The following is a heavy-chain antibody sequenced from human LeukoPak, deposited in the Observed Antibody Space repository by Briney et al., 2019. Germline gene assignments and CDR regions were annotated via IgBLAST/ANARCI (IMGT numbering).Heavy chain of an antibody. CDR1: GFTFSSYE. Sequence: PGGSLRLSCAASGFTFSSYEMNWVRQAPGRGLEWVANIKVDGSEKYYVDSVKGRFTISRDNTKNTLYLQMNSLRAEDTAVCYCARAGFGSGVPNWFDPWGQGTLVTVSS. CDR2: IKVDGSEK. D-gene: IGHD6-19*01. V-gene: IGHV3-7*05. J-gene: IGHJ5*02. CDR3: ARAGFGSGVPNWFDP.